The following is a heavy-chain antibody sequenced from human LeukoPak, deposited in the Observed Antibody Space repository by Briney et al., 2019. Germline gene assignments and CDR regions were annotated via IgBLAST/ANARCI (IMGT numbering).Heavy chain of an antibody. D-gene: IGHD3-3*01. CDR2: IYPGDSDV. V-gene: IGHV5-51*01. J-gene: IGHJ4*02. CDR1: GYTFSNYW. CDR3: ARRWSLDS. Sequence: GESLKISCKGSGYTFSNYWIAWVRQMPGQGLGWIGIIYPGDSDVRYSPSFQGQVTISADKSISTTFLQWSSLKASDTAIFYCARRWSLDSWGQGTLVTVSS.